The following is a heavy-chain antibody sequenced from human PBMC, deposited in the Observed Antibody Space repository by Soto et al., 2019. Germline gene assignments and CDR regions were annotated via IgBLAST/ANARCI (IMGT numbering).Heavy chain of an antibody. CDR3: AREQGYFRADFWSGYRSGNWFDP. CDR2: INPNSGGT. D-gene: IGHD3-3*01. V-gene: IGHV1-2*04. CDR1: GYTFTGYY. Sequence: GASVKVSCKASGYTFTGYYMHWVRQAPGQGLEWMGWINPNSGGTNYAQKFQGWVTMTRDTSISTAYMELSRLRSDDTAVYYCAREQGYFRADFWSGYRSGNWFDPWGQGTLVTVSS. J-gene: IGHJ5*02.